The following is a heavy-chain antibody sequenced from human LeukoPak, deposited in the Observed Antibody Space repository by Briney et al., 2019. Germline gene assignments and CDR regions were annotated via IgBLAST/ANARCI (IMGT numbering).Heavy chain of an antibody. D-gene: IGHD2-15*01. CDR3: ARDQGGGTSY. J-gene: IGHJ4*02. Sequence: GGSLILSCAASGFTFSTYSMNWVRQARGKGLVGVSYIRSLSGTIYYGDSVEGRFTISRDNANNSLYLQRNSLRAEDTAIYCCARDQGGGTSYWGQGTLVTVSS. CDR2: IRSLSGTI. V-gene: IGHV3-48*01. CDR1: GFTFSTYS.